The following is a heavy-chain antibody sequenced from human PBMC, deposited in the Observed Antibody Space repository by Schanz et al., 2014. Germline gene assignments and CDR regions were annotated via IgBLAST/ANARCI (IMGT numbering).Heavy chain of an antibody. Sequence: EVQLLESGGGLVQPGGSLRLSCAASGFTFSSYAMSWVRQAPGKGLEWVSALSGSGGSTYYADSVKGRFTISRDNSKNTLYLQMNSLRAEDTAVYDCAKQIYYDILTVTRNWGDGTLVTVSP. J-gene: IGHJ4*01. CDR1: GFTFSSYA. CDR2: LSGSGGST. V-gene: IGHV3-23*01. D-gene: IGHD3-9*01. CDR3: AKQIYYDILTVTRN.